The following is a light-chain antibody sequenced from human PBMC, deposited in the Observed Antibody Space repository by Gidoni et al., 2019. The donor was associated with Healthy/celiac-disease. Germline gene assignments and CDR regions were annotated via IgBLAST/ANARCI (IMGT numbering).Light chain of an antibody. Sequence: EIVLTQSPATLSLSPGERATLSCRASQSVSSYLAWYQQKPGQAPRLLIYDASNRATGIPARFSGSGSGTDFTLTISSLEPEDFAVYYCQQRSNWPPPGTYTFGQXTKLEIK. CDR3: QQRSNWPPPGTYT. J-gene: IGKJ2*01. V-gene: IGKV3-11*01. CDR1: QSVSSY. CDR2: DAS.